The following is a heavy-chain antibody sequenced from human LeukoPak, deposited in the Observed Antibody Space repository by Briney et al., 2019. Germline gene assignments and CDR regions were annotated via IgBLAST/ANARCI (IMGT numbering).Heavy chain of an antibody. CDR3: ARDRARATTLGRSDRSSSLV. CDR1: GYTFTSYG. D-gene: IGHD6-6*01. V-gene: IGHV1-18*01. Sequence: ASVKVSCKASGYTFTSYGISWVRQAPGQGLEWMGWISAYNGNTNYAQKLQGRVTMTTDTSTSTAYMELRSLRSDDTAVYYCARDRARATTLGRSDRSSSLVWGQGTLVTVSS. CDR2: ISAYNGNT. J-gene: IGHJ4*02.